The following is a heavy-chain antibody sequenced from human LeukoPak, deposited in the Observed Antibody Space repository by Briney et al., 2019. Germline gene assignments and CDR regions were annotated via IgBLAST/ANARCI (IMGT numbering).Heavy chain of an antibody. V-gene: IGHV3-23*01. Sequence: GSLRLSCAASGFTFSTYAMTWVRQAPGKGLEWVSTISGSGGSTYYADSVKGRFTISRDNSKNTVFLQMNSLRAEAAAVYYCAKVRGSSGPQYGMDVWGQGTTVTVSS. CDR2: ISGSGGST. CDR1: GFTFSTYA. J-gene: IGHJ6*02. CDR3: AKVRGSSGPQYGMDV. D-gene: IGHD6-19*01.